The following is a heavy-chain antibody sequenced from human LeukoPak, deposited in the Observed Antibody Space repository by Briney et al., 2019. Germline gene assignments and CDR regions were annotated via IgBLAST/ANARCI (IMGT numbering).Heavy chain of an antibody. V-gene: IGHV1-2*02. CDR1: GYTFTDYY. CDR2: INPNSGDT. CDR3: ARYCPSSCNAGDTFDI. D-gene: IGHD2-2*01. J-gene: IGHJ3*02. Sequence: GVSVKVSCKASGYTFTDYYMHWVRQAPGQGLEWMGWINPNSGDTNHAQNFQGRVTMTRDTSITTAYMELSSLRSDDTAVYYCARYCPSSCNAGDTFDIWGQGTVVTVSS.